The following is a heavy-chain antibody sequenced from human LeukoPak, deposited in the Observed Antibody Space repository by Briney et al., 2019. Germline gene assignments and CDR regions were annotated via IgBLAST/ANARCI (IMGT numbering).Heavy chain of an antibody. D-gene: IGHD2-15*01. V-gene: IGHV4-59*08. CDR3: ARHFRCSGGSCYSPRYYYYMDV. J-gene: IGHJ6*03. CDR1: GGSIRSYY. Sequence: SETLSLTCTVSGGSIRSYYWSWIRQSPGKGLVWIGNIYYSGSTNYSPSLKSRLTISVDTSKNQFSLKLSSVTAADTAVYYCARHFRCSGGSCYSPRYYYYMDVWGKGTTVTISS. CDR2: IYYSGST.